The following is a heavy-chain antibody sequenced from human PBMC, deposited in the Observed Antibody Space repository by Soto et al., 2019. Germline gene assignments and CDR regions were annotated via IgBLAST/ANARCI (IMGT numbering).Heavy chain of an antibody. Sequence: QVQLQESGPGLVKPSATLSLTCTVSGGSINSYYWSWIRQPPGKGLEWNGQIYYTGSTNYNPSLKSRVTISVDRSKNQFSLRLSSVTAADTAGYYCAMAKTTLDNWFDPWGQGTLVTVSS. J-gene: IGHJ5*02. CDR3: AMAKTTLDNWFDP. V-gene: IGHV4-59*08. D-gene: IGHD1-7*01. CDR1: GGSINSYY. CDR2: IYYTGST.